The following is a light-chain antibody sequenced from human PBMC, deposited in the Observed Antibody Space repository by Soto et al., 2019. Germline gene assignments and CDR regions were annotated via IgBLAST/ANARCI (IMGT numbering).Light chain of an antibody. Sequence: QSALTQPASVSGSPGQSITISCTGTSSDVGGYNYVSRYQQLPGKAPKLMIYDVSDRPSGVSNRFSASKSGNTASLTISGLQAEDEADYYCSSYRSSSTLYVFGTGTKLTVL. CDR1: SSDVGGYNY. V-gene: IGLV2-14*03. CDR3: SSYRSSSTLYV. J-gene: IGLJ1*01. CDR2: DVS.